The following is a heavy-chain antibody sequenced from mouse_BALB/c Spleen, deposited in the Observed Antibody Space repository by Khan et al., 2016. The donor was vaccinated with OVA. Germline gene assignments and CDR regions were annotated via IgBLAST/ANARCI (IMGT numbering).Heavy chain of an antibody. CDR3: ASALYYSNRYGLEY. Sequence: EVQLQESGPGLVKPSQSLSLTCTVTGYSITSDYAWNWIRQFPGDRLEWMGYISFSGSASYNPSLKSRISITRDTSKNQFFLQLKSVTTEDTATYFCASALYYSNRYGLEYWGRGSTVTVSS. CDR2: ISFSGSA. V-gene: IGHV3-2*02. CDR1: GYSITSDYA. J-gene: IGHJ4*01. D-gene: IGHD2-5*01.